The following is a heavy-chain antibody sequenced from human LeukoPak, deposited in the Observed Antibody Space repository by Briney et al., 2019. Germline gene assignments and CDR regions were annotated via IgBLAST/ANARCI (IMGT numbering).Heavy chain of an antibody. J-gene: IGHJ4*02. CDR1: GFTFSSYA. CDR3: ATLSGDYDYVHY. D-gene: IGHD3-16*01. Sequence: GGSLRLSCAASGFTFSSYAMSWVRQAPGKGLEWVSAISGSGGSTYYADSVKGRFTISRDNSKNTLYLQMNSLRAEDTAVYYCATLSGDYDYVHYRGQGTLVTVSS. CDR2: ISGSGGST. V-gene: IGHV3-23*01.